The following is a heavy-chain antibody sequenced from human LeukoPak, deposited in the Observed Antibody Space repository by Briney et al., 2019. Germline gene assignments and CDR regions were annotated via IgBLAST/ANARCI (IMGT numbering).Heavy chain of an antibody. CDR1: GGSISSSSYY. Sequence: SETLSLTCTVSGGSISSSSYYWGWIRQPPGKGLEWIGSIYYSGSTYYNPSLKSRVTISVDTSKNQFSLKLSSVTAADTAVYYCARIGTVRGVKNWFDPWGQGTLVTVSS. J-gene: IGHJ5*02. CDR3: ARIGTVRGVKNWFDP. CDR2: IYYSGST. D-gene: IGHD3-10*01. V-gene: IGHV4-39*07.